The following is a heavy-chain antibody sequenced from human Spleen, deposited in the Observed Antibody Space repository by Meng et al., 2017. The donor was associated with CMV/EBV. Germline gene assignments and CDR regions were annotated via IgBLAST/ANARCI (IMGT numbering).Heavy chain of an antibody. Sequence: SGFPFSDYYMSWIRQVPGKGLEWIAYISGSGGTIYYAESMQGRFTISRHNAENSLYLQINSLRAEDTAKYYCAKDSGSYLQRGGGLDYWGQGTLVTVSS. CDR1: GFPFSDYY. CDR2: ISGSGGTI. D-gene: IGHD1-26*01. V-gene: IGHV3-11*01. J-gene: IGHJ4*02. CDR3: AKDSGSYLQRGGGLDY.